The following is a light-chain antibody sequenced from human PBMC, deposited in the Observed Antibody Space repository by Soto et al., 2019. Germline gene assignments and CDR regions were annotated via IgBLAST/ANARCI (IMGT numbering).Light chain of an antibody. Sequence: ESVLTQSPGTLSFAPREIATLSCRASQSVSSSYLAWYQQKPGQAPRLLIYGASSRATDIPDRFSGSGSGTDFTLTISRLEPEDFAVYYCQQYGSSGTFGQGTKVDIK. CDR3: QQYGSSGT. CDR1: QSVSSSY. J-gene: IGKJ1*01. V-gene: IGKV3-20*01. CDR2: GAS.